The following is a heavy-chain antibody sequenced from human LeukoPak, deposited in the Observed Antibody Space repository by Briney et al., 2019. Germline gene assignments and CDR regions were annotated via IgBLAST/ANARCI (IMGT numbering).Heavy chain of an antibody. D-gene: IGHD3-22*01. V-gene: IGHV4-4*07. CDR1: GGSISSYY. CDR2: IYTSGST. Sequence: SETLSPTCTVSGGSISSYYWSWIRQPAGKGLEWIGRIYTSGSTNYNPSLKSRVTMSVDTSKNQFSLKLSSVTAADTAVYYCARDNYYYDSSGYTYYYYYYMDVWGKGTTVTVSS. CDR3: ARDNYYYDSSGYTYYYYYYMDV. J-gene: IGHJ6*03.